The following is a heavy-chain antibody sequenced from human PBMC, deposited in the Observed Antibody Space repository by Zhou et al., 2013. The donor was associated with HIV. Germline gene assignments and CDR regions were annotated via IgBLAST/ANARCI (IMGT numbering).Heavy chain of an antibody. J-gene: IGHJ4*02. CDR2: ISPYNGNM. D-gene: IGHD6-13*01. CDR1: GYTFATFG. V-gene: IGHV1-18*01. CDR3: ARDSRSHLIAAAGRFDF. Sequence: QVQLVQSGTEVKKPGASVTVSCKASGYTFATFGMNWVRQAPGQRPEWMGWISPYNGNMKYAQKFQDRVTMTMDTATNTAYLDLRTLRSDDTAVYYCARDSRSHLIAAAGRFDFWGQGARVIVSS.